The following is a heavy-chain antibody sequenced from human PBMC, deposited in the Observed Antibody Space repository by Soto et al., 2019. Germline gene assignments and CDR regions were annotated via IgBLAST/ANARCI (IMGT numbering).Heavy chain of an antibody. V-gene: IGHV1-46*01. CDR3: ARNLASADV. CDR2: INPTGGST. J-gene: IGHJ4*02. Sequence: QVQLVQSGAEVKEPGASVKVSCKASGYTFTSFYIHWVRQATGQGLEWMAIINPTGGSTNYAQRFRGRGTLTMDTSTSTVYMELSGLRSEDTAVYYCARNLASADVWGQGTLVTVSS. CDR1: GYTFTSFY. D-gene: IGHD6-13*01.